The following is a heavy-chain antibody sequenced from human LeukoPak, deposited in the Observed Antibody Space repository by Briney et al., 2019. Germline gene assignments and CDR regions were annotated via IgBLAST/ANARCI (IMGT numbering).Heavy chain of an antibody. CDR1: GYSFTSYW. J-gene: IGHJ4*02. D-gene: IGHD6-13*01. Sequence: GESLKISCKGSGYSFTSYWIGWVRQMPGKGLEWMGIIYPGDSDTRYSPSFQGQVTISADKSISTAYLQWSSLKASDTAMYYCARGSLGGSSWYLEKYYFDYWGQGTLVTVSS. V-gene: IGHV5-51*01. CDR2: IYPGDSDT. CDR3: ARGSLGGSSWYLEKYYFDY.